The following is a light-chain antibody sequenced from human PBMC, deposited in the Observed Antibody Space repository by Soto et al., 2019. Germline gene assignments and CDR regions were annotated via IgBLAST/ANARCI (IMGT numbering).Light chain of an antibody. J-gene: IGLJ2*01. CDR3: AAWDDSLNGVV. V-gene: IGLV1-44*01. CDR2: SNN. Sequence: QSVLTQPPSASGTPVQRVTISCSGSSSNIGSNTVNWYQQLPGTAPKLLIYSNNQRPSGVPDRFSGSKSGTSASLAISGLQSEDEADYYCAAWDDSLNGVVFGGGTKLT. CDR1: SSNIGSNT.